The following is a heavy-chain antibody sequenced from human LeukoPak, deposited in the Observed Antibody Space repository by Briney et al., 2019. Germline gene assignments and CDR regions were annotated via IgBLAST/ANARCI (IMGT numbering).Heavy chain of an antibody. Sequence: GGFLRLSCVASGCPFSSYWRTWVREAPGKGREWVANIKQDGSKKSYVGSVKGRFTISRDNAKNSLYLQMNSLRAEDTAIYYCTRVGYIDEGIDYWGQGTLVTVSS. CDR2: IKQDGSKK. CDR3: TRVGYIDEGIDY. J-gene: IGHJ4*02. CDR1: GCPFSSYW. V-gene: IGHV3-7*04. D-gene: IGHD5-24*01.